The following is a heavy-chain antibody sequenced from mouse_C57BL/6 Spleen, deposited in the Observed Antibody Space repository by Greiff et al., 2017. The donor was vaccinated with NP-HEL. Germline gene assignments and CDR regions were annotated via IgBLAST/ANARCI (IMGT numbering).Heavy chain of an antibody. Sequence: EVKLQESGPELVKPGASVKISCKASGYSFTGYYMHWVNQSSEKSLEWIGEINPSTGGTSYNQKFKGKATLTVDKSSSTAYMQLKSLTSEDSAVYYCARRQYDGYYEDYWGQGTTLTVSS. CDR2: INPSTGGT. V-gene: IGHV1-43*01. J-gene: IGHJ2*01. CDR1: GYSFTGYY. D-gene: IGHD2-3*01. CDR3: ARRQYDGYYEDY.